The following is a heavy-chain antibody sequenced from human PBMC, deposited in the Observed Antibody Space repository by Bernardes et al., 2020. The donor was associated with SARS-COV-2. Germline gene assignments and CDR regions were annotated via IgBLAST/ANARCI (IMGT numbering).Heavy chain of an antibody. CDR1: GFTFSSYW. Sequence: GGSLRLSCAASGFTFSSYWMHWVRQAPGKGLVWVSRINSDGSSTTYADSVKGRFTISRDNAKNTLFLQMNGLRSEDTAIYYCARGETTVTPPGGYWGQGTLVTASA. V-gene: IGHV3-74*01. CDR2: INSDGSST. D-gene: IGHD4-4*01. J-gene: IGHJ4*02. CDR3: ARGETTVTPPGGY.